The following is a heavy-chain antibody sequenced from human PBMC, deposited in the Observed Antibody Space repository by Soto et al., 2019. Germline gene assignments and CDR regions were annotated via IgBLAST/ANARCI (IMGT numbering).Heavy chain of an antibody. CDR3: AKEGDYGDYDGEGWYYS. V-gene: IGHV3-74*01. D-gene: IGHD4-17*01. J-gene: IGHJ5*01. CDR2: MNSDGSDT. CDR1: GFTFFAYW. Sequence: EVQLVESGGGLVQPGGSLRLSCAASGFTFFAYWIHWVRQVPGKGLEWVSRMNSDGSDTSYADSVRGRFTITRDNSKNTVYMQMNSLTAEDTAVYYGAKEGDYGDYDGEGWYYSWGQGSLVTVSS.